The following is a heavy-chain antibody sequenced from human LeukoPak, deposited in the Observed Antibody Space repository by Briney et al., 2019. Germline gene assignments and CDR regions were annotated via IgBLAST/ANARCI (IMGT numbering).Heavy chain of an antibody. CDR3: ARQAGYYDSSGYYYLDY. CDR2: ISGSGGST. CDR1: GFTFSSYA. V-gene: IGHV3-23*01. Sequence: PGGSLRLSCAASGFTFSSYAMSWVRQAPGKGLEWVSAISGSGGSTYYADSVKGRFTISRDNSKNTLYLQMNSLRAEDTAVYYCARQAGYYDSSGYYYLDYWGQGTLVTVSS. D-gene: IGHD3-22*01. J-gene: IGHJ4*02.